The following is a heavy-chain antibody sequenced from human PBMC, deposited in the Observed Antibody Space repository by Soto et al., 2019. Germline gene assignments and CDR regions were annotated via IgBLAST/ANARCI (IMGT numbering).Heavy chain of an antibody. CDR2: ISSSSSTI. D-gene: IGHD6-13*01. J-gene: IGHJ5*02. V-gene: IGHV3-48*01. CDR1: GFTFSSYS. Sequence: EVQLVESGGGLVQPGGSLRLSCAASGFTFSSYSMNWGRQAPGKELEWVSYISSSSSTIYYADSVKGRFTISRDNAKNSLYLQMNSLRAEDTAVYYCARHPERIAQIGWFDPWGQGTLVTVSS. CDR3: ARHPERIAQIGWFDP.